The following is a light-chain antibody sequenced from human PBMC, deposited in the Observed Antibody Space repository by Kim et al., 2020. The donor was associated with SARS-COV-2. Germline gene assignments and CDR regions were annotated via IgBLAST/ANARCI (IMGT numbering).Light chain of an antibody. CDR1: NIGSKN. CDR2: SNT. J-gene: IGLJ3*02. V-gene: IGLV3-21*04. CDR3: QVWDSSSHHWV. Sequence: APGKRAGINCGGDNIGSKNVHWYQRKPGQAAVVVMYSNTARPSGIPERFSGSNSGITATLTISRVEAGDEADYYCQVWDSSSHHWVFGGGTQLTVL.